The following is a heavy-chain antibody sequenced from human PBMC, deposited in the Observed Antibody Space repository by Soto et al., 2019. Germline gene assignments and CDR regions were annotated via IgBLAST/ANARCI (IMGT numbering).Heavy chain of an antibody. Sequence: XGSLSLSCAASGFTFGSYAMSWVRQAPGKGLEWVSGINGGGDSTYFADSVRGRFTISRDNSKNTLFLQMNSLRAEDTAVYYCARGWTFDLWGHGTLVTVSS. V-gene: IGHV3-23*01. CDR2: INGGGDST. CDR3: ARGWTFDL. J-gene: IGHJ4*01. CDR1: GFTFGSYA. D-gene: IGHD1-1*01.